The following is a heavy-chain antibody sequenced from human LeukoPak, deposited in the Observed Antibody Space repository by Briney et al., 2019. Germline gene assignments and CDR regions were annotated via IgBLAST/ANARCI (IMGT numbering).Heavy chain of an antibody. D-gene: IGHD3-22*01. CDR3: AREDSSGLFDP. CDR2: IFSSGSA. CDR1: GGSIRSDVNS. J-gene: IGHJ5*02. V-gene: IGHV4-30-4*07. Sequence: PSETLSLTCAVSGGSIRSDVNSWSWIRQPPGKGLEWIGYIFSSGSAYYNPSLKSRVIMSIDTSKNQFSLRVSSLTAADTAVYYCAREDSSGLFDPWGQGTLVTVSS.